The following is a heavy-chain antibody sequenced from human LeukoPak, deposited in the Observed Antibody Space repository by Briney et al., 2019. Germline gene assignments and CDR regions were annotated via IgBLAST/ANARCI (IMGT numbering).Heavy chain of an antibody. CDR2: ISSSGATI. V-gene: IGHV3-11*04. D-gene: IGHD5-18*01. CDR1: GFTFNDYY. J-gene: IGHJ4*02. CDR3: AAGAMAFIDY. Sequence: PGGSLRLSCAASGFTFNDYYMSWIRQAPGKGLEWISYISSSGATIHYADSVKGRFTISRDSATNSLYMQMNSLRAEDTAVYYCAAGAMAFIDYWGQGTLVTDSS.